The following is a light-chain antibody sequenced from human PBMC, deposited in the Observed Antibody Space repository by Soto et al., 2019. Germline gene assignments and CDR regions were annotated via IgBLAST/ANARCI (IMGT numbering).Light chain of an antibody. J-gene: IGLJ1*01. CDR3: QSYDSSLSGFYV. CDR1: SSNIGAGYD. Sequence: QSVLTQPPSVSGAPGQRVTISCTGNSSNIGAGYDVHWYQQLPGTAPKLLIYGNSNRPSGVPDRFPGSKSGTSASLAITGLQAEDEADYYCQSYDSSLSGFYVFGIGTKVTVL. V-gene: IGLV1-40*01. CDR2: GNS.